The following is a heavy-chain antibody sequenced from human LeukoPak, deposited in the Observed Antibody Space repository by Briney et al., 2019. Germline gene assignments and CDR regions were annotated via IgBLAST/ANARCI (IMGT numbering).Heavy chain of an antibody. CDR2: ISGSGGST. D-gene: IGHD4-17*01. CDR3: AKEEPEDYGDAFDI. J-gene: IGHJ3*02. Sequence: GGPLRLSCAASGFTFSTYAMNWIRQAPGEGLEWVSAISGSGGSTYYADSVKGRFTISRDNSKNTLYLQMNSLRAEDTAVYYCAKEEPEDYGDAFDIWGQGTMVTVSS. V-gene: IGHV3-23*01. CDR1: GFTFSTYA.